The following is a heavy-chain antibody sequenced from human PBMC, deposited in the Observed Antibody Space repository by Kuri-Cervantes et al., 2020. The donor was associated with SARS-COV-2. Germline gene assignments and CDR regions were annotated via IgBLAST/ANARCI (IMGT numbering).Heavy chain of an antibody. V-gene: IGHV3-11*01. CDR2: ISSSGSTI. J-gene: IGHJ4*02. CDR3: ARDLLNYYDSSGYGH. D-gene: IGHD3-22*01. CDR1: GFTFSDYY. Sequence: GESLKISCAASGFTFSDYYMSWIRQAPGKGLEWVSYISSSGSTIYYADSVKGRFTISRDNAKNSLYLQMNSLRAEDTAVYYCARDLLNYYDSSGYGHWGQGTLVTVSS.